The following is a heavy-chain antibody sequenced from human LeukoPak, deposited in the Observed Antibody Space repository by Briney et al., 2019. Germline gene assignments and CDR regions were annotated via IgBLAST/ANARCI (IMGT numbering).Heavy chain of an antibody. CDR3: ARVPAAADNYRGAFDI. D-gene: IGHD6-13*01. CDR1: GGSISSYY. CDR2: IYYSGST. J-gene: IGHJ3*02. V-gene: IGHV4-59*12. Sequence: SETLSLTCTVSGGSISSYYWSWIRQPPGKGLEWIGYIYYSGSTNHNPSLKSRVTISVDTSKNQFSLKLSSVTAADTAVYYCARVPAAADNYRGAFDIWGQGTMVTVSS.